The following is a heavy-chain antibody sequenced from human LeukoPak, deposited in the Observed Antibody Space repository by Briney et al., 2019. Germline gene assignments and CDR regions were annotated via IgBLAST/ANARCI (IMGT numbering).Heavy chain of an antibody. J-gene: IGHJ3*02. D-gene: IGHD3-22*01. Sequence: SVKVSCKASGGTFSSYAISWVRQAPGQGLEWMGGIIPIFGTANYAQKFQGRVTITTDESTSTAYMELSSLRSEDTAVYYCARDGSGYYSDASDIWGQGTMVTVSS. V-gene: IGHV1-69*05. CDR1: GGTFSSYA. CDR2: IIPIFGTA. CDR3: ARDGSGYYSDASDI.